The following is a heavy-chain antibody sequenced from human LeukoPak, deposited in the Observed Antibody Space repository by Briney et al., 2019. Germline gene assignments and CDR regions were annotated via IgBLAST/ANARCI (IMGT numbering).Heavy chain of an antibody. D-gene: IGHD1-26*01. Sequence: TGGSLRLSCVASGFTFSSSYMHWVRQAPGKGLEWVSSISSSSGYIYYADSVKGRFTISRDNAKNSLYLQMNSLRAEDTALYYCAKDLPPQWELQPYDAFDIWGQGTMVTVSS. CDR2: ISSSSGYI. V-gene: IGHV3-21*04. J-gene: IGHJ3*02. CDR1: GFTFSSSY. CDR3: AKDLPPQWELQPYDAFDI.